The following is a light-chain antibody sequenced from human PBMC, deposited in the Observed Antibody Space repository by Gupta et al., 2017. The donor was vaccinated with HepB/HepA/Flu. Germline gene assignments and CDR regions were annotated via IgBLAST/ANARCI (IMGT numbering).Light chain of an antibody. Sequence: EVVLTQSPATLSLSPGDRATLPCRASQSVSSDLAWYQPKPGQGPRLLMYDASNRATGIPARFSGSGSETDFTLTISSLEPEDFAVYYCQQRSNWSSFGQGTKLEIK. CDR3: QQRSNWSS. V-gene: IGKV3-11*01. CDR2: DAS. J-gene: IGKJ2*04. CDR1: QSVSSD.